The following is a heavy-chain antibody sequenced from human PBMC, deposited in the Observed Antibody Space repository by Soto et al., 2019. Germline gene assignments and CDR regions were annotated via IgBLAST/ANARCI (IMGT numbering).Heavy chain of an antibody. J-gene: IGHJ4*02. CDR3: AMPSGLARAGSAFDY. CDR1: GFTLNNYA. CDR2: ISGAGGGT. V-gene: IGHV3-23*01. D-gene: IGHD6-13*01. Sequence: EVQLLESGGGLVQPGGSLRLSCITSGFTLNNYAMSWVRQAPGTGLEWVSTISGAGGGTFYADSVKGRFTISRDNSKNTVSLHRDGLRAEDTSVYYCAMPSGLARAGSAFDYWGQGSLVTVSS.